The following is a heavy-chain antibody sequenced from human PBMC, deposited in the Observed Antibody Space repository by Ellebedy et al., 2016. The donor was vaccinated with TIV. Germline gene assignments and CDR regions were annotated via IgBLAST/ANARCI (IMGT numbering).Heavy chain of an antibody. J-gene: IGHJ4*02. CDR3: ARDQATVVTPGDDFDY. D-gene: IGHD4-23*01. Sequence: ASVKVSCKASGYTFTSHGISWVRQAPGQGLEWMGWISTSNGGTNLVQKFQGRVTMTTDAPTSTAYLELGSLRSDDTAVYYCARDQATVVTPGDDFDYWGQGTLATVSS. V-gene: IGHV1-18*01. CDR2: ISTSNGGT. CDR1: GYTFTSHG.